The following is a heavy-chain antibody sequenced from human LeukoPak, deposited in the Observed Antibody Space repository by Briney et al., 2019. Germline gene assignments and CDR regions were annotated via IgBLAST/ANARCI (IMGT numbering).Heavy chain of an antibody. CDR3: ARDRGAVGGLMSYHFYYMDV. J-gene: IGHJ6*03. D-gene: IGHD3-16*01. V-gene: IGHV3-48*01. CDR2: ITTGSSTI. CDR1: GFTFSSHN. Sequence: PGGSLRLSCAASGFTFSSHNMNWVRQAPGRGREWISYITTGSSTIKYADSVKGRFTISRDNTKSSLYLQMNSLRADDTAVYYCARDRGAVGGLMSYHFYYMDVWGKGTPVTVS.